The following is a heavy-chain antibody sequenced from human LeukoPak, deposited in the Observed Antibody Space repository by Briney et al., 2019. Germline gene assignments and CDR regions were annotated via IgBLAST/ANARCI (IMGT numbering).Heavy chain of an antibody. CDR2: INPSGGNT. CDR3: ARDLGSYGSNTPDY. D-gene: IGHD5-18*01. Sequence: ASVKVSCKASGYIFTSFCMHWVRQAPGQGLEWMGIINPSGGNTGYAQKFQGRVIMTRDTSTSTVYMELSRLRAEDTAVYYCARDLGSYGSNTPDYWGQGTLVTVSS. CDR1: GYIFTSFC. V-gene: IGHV1-46*01. J-gene: IGHJ4*02.